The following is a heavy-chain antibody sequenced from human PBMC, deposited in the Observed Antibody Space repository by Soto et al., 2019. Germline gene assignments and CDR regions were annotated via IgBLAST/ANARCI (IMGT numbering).Heavy chain of an antibody. CDR2: ISYDGDKK. Sequence: GGSLRLSGAVSGFTLSSYEMHWVRQAPGKGLEWVAIISYDGDKKYYADSVKGRFTMSRDNSKNTLDLQMDSLKVADTAVYYCARHSTLSYHCFDVWGQGTTVTVSS. V-gene: IGHV3-30-3*01. J-gene: IGHJ6*02. CDR3: ARHSTLSYHCFDV. D-gene: IGHD1-26*01. CDR1: GFTLSSYE.